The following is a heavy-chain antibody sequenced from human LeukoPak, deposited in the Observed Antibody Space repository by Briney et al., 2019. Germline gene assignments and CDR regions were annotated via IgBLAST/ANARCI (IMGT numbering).Heavy chain of an antibody. D-gene: IGHD1-26*01. CDR2: ISSGSSYT. Sequence: TTGGSLRLSCVASGFSFSSHEMNWVRQAPGKGLEWVSCISSGSSYTNYTDSVKGRFTISRDNAKRSLYLQMNSLTAEDTAVYYCARSGGTYGWFDPWGQGTLVTVSS. CDR1: GFSFSSHE. V-gene: IGHV3-21*04. J-gene: IGHJ5*02. CDR3: ARSGGTYGWFDP.